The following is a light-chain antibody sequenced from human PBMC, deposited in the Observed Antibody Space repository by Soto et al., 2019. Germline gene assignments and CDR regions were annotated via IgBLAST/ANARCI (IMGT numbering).Light chain of an antibody. CDR2: EVS. Sequence: QSVLTQPASVSGSAGQSITISCTGTSSDVDDYKYVSWYQQHPGKAPKLMIYEVSNRPSGVSSRFSGSQSGNTAFLTISGLQADDEADYYCSSYTSGSTYVFASGTKVTVL. CDR1: SSDVDDYKY. CDR3: SSYTSGSTYV. V-gene: IGLV2-14*01. J-gene: IGLJ1*01.